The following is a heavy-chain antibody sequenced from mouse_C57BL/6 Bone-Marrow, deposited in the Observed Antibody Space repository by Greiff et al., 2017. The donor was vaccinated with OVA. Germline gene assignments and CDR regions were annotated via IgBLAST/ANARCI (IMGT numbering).Heavy chain of an antibody. J-gene: IGHJ4*01. Sequence: QVQLQQSGAELARPGASVKMSCKASGYTFTSYTMHWVKQRPGQGLEWIGYINPSSGYTKYNQKFKDKATLTADKSSSTAYMQLSSLTSEYSAVYFCARNGKPYYSARGYWAQGTSVTVSS. D-gene: IGHD6-1*01. CDR3: ARNGKPYYSARGY. CDR2: INPSSGYT. CDR1: GYTFTSYT. V-gene: IGHV1-4*01.